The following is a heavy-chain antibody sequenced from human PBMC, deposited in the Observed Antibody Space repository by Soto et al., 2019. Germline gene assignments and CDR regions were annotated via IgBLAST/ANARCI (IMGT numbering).Heavy chain of an antibody. CDR3: AKARQWLVRGSDYYYYGMDV. V-gene: IGHV3-23*01. Sequence: EVQLLESGGGLVQPGGSLRLSCAASGFTFSSYAMSWVRQAPGKGLEWVSAISGGGGSTYYADSVKGRFTISRDNSKNTLYLQMNSLRAEDTAVYYCAKARQWLVRGSDYYYYGMDVWGQGTTVTVSS. CDR1: GFTFSSYA. CDR2: ISGGGGST. J-gene: IGHJ6*02. D-gene: IGHD6-19*01.